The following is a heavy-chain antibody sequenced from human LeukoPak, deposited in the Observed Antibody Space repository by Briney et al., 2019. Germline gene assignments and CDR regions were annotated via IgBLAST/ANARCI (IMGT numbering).Heavy chain of an antibody. CDR1: GGSISSSNW. J-gene: IGHJ4*02. V-gene: IGHV4-4*02. Sequence: PSGTLSLTCAVSGGSISSSNWWSWVRQPPGKGLEWIGEIYHSGSTNYNPSLKSRVTMSVDTSKNQFSLKLSSVTAADTAVYYCARGEIAATLFDYWGQGTLVTVSS. CDR2: IYHSGST. CDR3: ARGEIAATLFDY. D-gene: IGHD6-13*01.